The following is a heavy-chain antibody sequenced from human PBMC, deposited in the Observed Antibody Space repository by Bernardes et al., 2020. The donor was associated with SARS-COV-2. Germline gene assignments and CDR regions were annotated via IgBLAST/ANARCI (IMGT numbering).Heavy chain of an antibody. CDR2: ISSSSTI. CDR3: ARVDCGGDCYDYYYYYGMDV. CDR1: GFTFSSYS. Sequence: GEPLRLSCAASGFTFSSYSMNWVRQAPGKGLEWGSYISSSSTIYYAEPVKGPFTISRDNAKNSLYLQMNSLRAEDTAVYYCARVDCGGDCYDYYYYYGMDVWGQGTTVTVSS. J-gene: IGHJ6*02. D-gene: IGHD2-21*02. V-gene: IGHV3-48*01.